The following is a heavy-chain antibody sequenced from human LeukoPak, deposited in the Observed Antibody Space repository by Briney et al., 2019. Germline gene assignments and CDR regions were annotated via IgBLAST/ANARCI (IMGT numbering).Heavy chain of an antibody. V-gene: IGHV3-21*01. CDR3: ARDKQQLLNDY. CDR1: GFTFSSYS. Sequence: PGRSLRLSCAASGFTFSSYSMNWVRQAPGKGLEWVSSIGSSSSYIYYTDSVKGRFTISRDNAKNSLYLQMNSLRAEDTAVYYCARDKQQLLNDYWGQGTLVTVSS. D-gene: IGHD6-13*01. J-gene: IGHJ4*02. CDR2: IGSSSSYI.